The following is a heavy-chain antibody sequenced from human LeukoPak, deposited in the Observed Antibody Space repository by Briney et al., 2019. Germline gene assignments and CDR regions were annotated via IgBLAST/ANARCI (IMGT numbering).Heavy chain of an antibody. Sequence: GGSLRLSCAASGFTFSSYAMSWVRQAPGKGLEWLSAIGGSGGDTYYADSVKGRFTISRDNSKNTLFLQMNSLRAEDTAVYYCAKSFGPGSFFDYWGQGTLVTVSS. J-gene: IGHJ4*02. CDR3: AKSFGPGSFFDY. V-gene: IGHV3-23*01. CDR2: IGGSGGDT. D-gene: IGHD3-10*01. CDR1: GFTFSSYA.